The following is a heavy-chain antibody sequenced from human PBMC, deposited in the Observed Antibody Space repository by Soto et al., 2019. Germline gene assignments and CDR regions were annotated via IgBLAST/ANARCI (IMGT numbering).Heavy chain of an antibody. V-gene: IGHV1-18*01. CDR3: ASAYCSGGSCYQSALDY. Sequence: ASVKVSCKASGYTFTSYGISWVRQAPGQGLEWMGWISAYNGNTNYAQKLQGRVTMTTDTSTSTAYMELRSLRSDDTAVYYCASAYCSGGSCYQSALDYWGQGTLVTVSS. CDR1: GYTFTSYG. D-gene: IGHD2-15*01. CDR2: ISAYNGNT. J-gene: IGHJ4*02.